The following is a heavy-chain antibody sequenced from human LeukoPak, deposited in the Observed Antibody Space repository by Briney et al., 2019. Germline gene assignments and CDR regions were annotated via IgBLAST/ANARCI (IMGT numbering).Heavy chain of an antibody. CDR3: ARVYCSGGSCYSPWYYYMDV. J-gene: IGHJ6*03. V-gene: IGHV4-59*12. CDR1: GGSIRSYY. Sequence: PSETLSLTCTVSGGSIRSYYWSWIRQPPGKGLEWIGYIFYSGGANYNPSLKSRVTISVDTSKNQFSLKLSSVTAADTAVYYCARVYCSGGSCYSPWYYYMDVWGKGTTVTVSS. CDR2: IFYSGGA. D-gene: IGHD2-15*01.